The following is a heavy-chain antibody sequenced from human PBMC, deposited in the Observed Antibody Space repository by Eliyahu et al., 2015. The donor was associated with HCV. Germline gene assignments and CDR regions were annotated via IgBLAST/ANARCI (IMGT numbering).Heavy chain of an antibody. D-gene: IGHD3-3*01. CDR2: ITPIFGTA. CDR3: AISSRNYDFWSGRYNFYYGMDV. CDR1: XHLQQPC. J-gene: IGHJ6*02. V-gene: IGHV1-69*06. Sequence: QVQLVQSGXXGEEAWVLGEGXLQGXWXHLQQPCYQLGAKAPGPGLEWMGGITPIFGTANYAQKFQGRVTITADKSTSTAYMELSSLRSEDTAVYYCAISSRNYDFWSGRYNFYYGMDVWGQGTTVTVSS.